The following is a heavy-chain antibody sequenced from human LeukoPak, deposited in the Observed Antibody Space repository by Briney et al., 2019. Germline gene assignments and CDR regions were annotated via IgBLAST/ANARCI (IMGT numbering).Heavy chain of an antibody. Sequence: PGGSLRLSCAASGFTFSSFWMHWVRQAPGKGLVWVSRVNGDGSSTTYADSVKGRFTISRDSAKNTVYLQMNSLRAEDTAVYYFARPPHGDLYAFAVWGHGTMVTVSS. CDR2: VNGDGSST. CDR3: ARPPHGDLYAFAV. D-gene: IGHD4-17*01. CDR1: GFTFSSFW. V-gene: IGHV3-74*01. J-gene: IGHJ3*01.